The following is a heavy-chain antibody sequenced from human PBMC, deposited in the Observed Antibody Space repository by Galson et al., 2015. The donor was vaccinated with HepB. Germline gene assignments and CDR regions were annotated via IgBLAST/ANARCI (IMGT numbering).Heavy chain of an antibody. CDR2: ISAYNGNT. CDR3: ARDPGRLPPLY. D-gene: IGHD4-11*01. J-gene: IGHJ4*02. CDR1: GYTFTSYY. Sequence: LVKVSCKASGYTFTSYYMHWVRQAPGQGLVWMGWISAYNGNTNYAQKLQGRVTMTTDTSTSTAYMELRSLRSDDTAVYYCARDPGRLPPLYWGQGTLVTVSS. V-gene: IGHV1-18*04.